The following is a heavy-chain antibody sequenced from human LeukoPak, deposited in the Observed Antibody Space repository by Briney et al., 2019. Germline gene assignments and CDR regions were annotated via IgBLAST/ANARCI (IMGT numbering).Heavy chain of an antibody. CDR1: GFTFSKYA. CDR2: ISVSGGST. V-gene: IGHV3-43*02. J-gene: IGHJ4*02. Sequence: GGSLRLSCAASGFTFSKYAMTWVRQAPGKGLEWVSGISVSGGSTYYADSVKGRFTISRDNSKNSLYLQMNSLRTEDTALYYCAKDESKLVIDYWGQGTLVTVSS. CDR3: AKDESKLVIDY. D-gene: IGHD2-8*02.